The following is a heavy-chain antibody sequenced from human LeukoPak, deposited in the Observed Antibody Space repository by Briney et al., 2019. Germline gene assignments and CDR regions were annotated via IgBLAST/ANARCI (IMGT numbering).Heavy chain of an antibody. CDR3: ARSTIAVWGGFDY. CDR2: IYYSGST. D-gene: IGHD6-19*01. V-gene: IGHV4-31*03. Sequence: SQTLSLTCTVSGGSISSGGYYWSWIRQHPGTGLEWIGYIYYSGSTYYSPSLKSRVTISVDTSKNQFSLKLSSVTAADTAVYYCARSTIAVWGGFDYWGQGTLVTVSS. CDR1: GGSISSGGYY. J-gene: IGHJ4*02.